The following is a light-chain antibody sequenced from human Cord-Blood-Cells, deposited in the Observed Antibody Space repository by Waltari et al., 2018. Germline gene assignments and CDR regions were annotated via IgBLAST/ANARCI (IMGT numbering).Light chain of an antibody. CDR3: QQRSNWPPVYT. CDR2: DAS. V-gene: IGKV3-11*01. CDR1: QSVSSY. Sequence: EIVLTQSPATLSLSPGDIATLSCRASQSVSSYLDWYQQKPGQAPRLLIYDASNRATGIPARFSGSGSGTDFTLTISSLEPEDFAVYYCQQRSNWPPVYTFGQGTKLEIK. J-gene: IGKJ2*01.